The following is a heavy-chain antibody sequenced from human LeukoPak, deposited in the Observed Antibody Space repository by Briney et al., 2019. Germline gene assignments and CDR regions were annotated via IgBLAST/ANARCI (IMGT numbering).Heavy chain of an antibody. Sequence: PGGSLRLSCAASGFTFSSYGMHWVRQAPGKGLEWVAVIWYDGSNKYYADSVKGRFTISRDNSKNTLYLQMNSLRAEDTAVYYCARTGIYCSGGSCYYYYGMDVWGKGTTVTVSS. V-gene: IGHV3-33*01. J-gene: IGHJ6*04. CDR2: IWYDGSNK. CDR3: ARTGIYCSGGSCYYYYGMDV. D-gene: IGHD2-15*01. CDR1: GFTFSSYG.